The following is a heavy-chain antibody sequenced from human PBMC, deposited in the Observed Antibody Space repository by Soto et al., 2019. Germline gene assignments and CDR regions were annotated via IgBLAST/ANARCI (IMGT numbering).Heavy chain of an antibody. CDR3: ARGRGTYYADS. CDR1: GFTFSGLW. J-gene: IGHJ4*02. Sequence: EVRLVESGGALVPPGGSLRLTCEASGFTFSGLWMHWVRRAPGKGLVWVSHIDTDGSTGGTSYADSVKGRFTVSRDDSNDRLYLQVNDLRVEDTAVYYCARGRGTYYADSWGQGTLVTVSS. V-gene: IGHV3-74*03. CDR2: IDTDGSTGGT. D-gene: IGHD1-26*01.